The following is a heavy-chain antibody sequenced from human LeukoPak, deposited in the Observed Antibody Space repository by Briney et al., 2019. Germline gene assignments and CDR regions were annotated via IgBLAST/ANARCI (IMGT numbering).Heavy chain of an antibody. Sequence: GGSLRLSCAASGFTFSDYFMSWVRQAPGKGLEWLSYISGRGNYVDYAESLKGRITISRDNAKNSLYLQMNSLRAEDTAVYYCARLSEYCSSTSCYFDYYYYGMDVWGQGTTVTVSS. V-gene: IGHV3-11*06. CDR2: ISGRGNYV. CDR1: GFTFSDYF. D-gene: IGHD2-2*01. J-gene: IGHJ6*02. CDR3: ARLSEYCSSTSCYFDYYYYGMDV.